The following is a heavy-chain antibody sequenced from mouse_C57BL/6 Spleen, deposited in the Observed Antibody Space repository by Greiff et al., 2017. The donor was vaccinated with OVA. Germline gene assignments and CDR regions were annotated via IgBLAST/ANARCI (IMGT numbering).Heavy chain of an antibody. CDR3: ARGTAQATNYYAMDY. V-gene: IGHV1-81*01. Sequence: VQLVESGAELARPGASVKLSCKASGYTFTSYGISWVKQRTGQGLEWIGEIYPRSGNTYYNEKFKGKATLTADKSSSTAYMELRSLTSEDSAVYFCARGTAQATNYYAMDYWGQGTSVTVSS. D-gene: IGHD3-2*02. J-gene: IGHJ4*01. CDR1: GYTFTSYG. CDR2: IYPRSGNT.